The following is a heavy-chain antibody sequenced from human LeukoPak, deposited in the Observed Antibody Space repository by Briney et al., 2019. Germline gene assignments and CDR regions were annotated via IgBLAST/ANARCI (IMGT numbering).Heavy chain of an antibody. CDR2: INHSGST. Sequence: SETLSLTCTVSGGSISSYYWSWIRQPPGKGLEWIGEINHSGSTNYNPSLKSRVTISVDTSKNQFSLKLSSVTAADTAVYYCAAGDDILTGSDWGQGTLVTVSS. CDR3: AAGDDILTGSD. V-gene: IGHV4-34*01. J-gene: IGHJ4*02. CDR1: GGSISSYY. D-gene: IGHD3-9*01.